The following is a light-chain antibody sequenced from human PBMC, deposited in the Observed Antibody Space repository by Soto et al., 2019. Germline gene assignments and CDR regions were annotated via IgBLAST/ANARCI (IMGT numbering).Light chain of an antibody. CDR3: QQYDDLPYT. V-gene: IGKV1-33*01. CDR2: DAA. J-gene: IGKJ2*01. CDR1: QDIDNY. Sequence: DIQMTQSPSSLSASVGARVTITCQASQDIDNYLNWFQQKVGEAPKLLINDAAELEAGVPSRFGGSGSGTEFTLTISSLQPEDTATYYCQQYDDLPYTFGQGTKVEIK.